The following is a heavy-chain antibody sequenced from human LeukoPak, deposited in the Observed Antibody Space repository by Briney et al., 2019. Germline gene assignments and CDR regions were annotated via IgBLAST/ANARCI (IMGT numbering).Heavy chain of an antibody. D-gene: IGHD1-7*01. CDR1: GCTISSYY. CDR3: ARDNELLLDY. CDR2: IYYSGST. V-gene: IGHV4-59*01. Sequence: SETLSLTCTVSGCTISSYYWSWIRQPPGQGLEWIGYIYYSGSTNYNPSLKSRVTISVDRSKNQFSVKLRSVTAADTAVYYCARDNELLLDYWGQGTLVTVSS. J-gene: IGHJ4*02.